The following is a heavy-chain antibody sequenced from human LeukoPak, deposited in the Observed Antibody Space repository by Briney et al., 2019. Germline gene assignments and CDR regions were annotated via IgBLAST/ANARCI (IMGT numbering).Heavy chain of an antibody. CDR1: GDSISSGYY. D-gene: IGHD6-19*01. Sequence: SETLSLTCDVSGDSISSGYYWGCIRQPPGKGLEWIGSIYHSGSTTYNPSLKSRVTISADTSKSQFSLKVRSVTAGDTAVYYCARNSSGWFFDYWGQGTLVTVSS. J-gene: IGHJ4*02. V-gene: IGHV4-38-2*01. CDR2: IYHSGST. CDR3: ARNSSGWFFDY.